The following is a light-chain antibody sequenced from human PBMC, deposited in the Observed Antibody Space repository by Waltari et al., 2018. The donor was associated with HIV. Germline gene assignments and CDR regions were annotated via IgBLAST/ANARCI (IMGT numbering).Light chain of an antibody. Sequence: QSALTQPPSASGSPGQSVTISCAGPSSDLGLSNFVSWYQHHPGKAPNLMISEVSRRPSGVPDRFSGSKSGNTASLTVSGLQAEDEAAYYCFSYAGNNYLLFGGGTKLTVL. J-gene: IGLJ2*01. V-gene: IGLV2-8*01. CDR3: FSYAGNNYLL. CDR1: SSDLGLSNF. CDR2: EVS.